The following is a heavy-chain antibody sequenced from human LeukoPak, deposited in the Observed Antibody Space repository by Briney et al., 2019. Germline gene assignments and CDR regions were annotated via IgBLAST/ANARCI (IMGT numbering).Heavy chain of an antibody. CDR3: ARGKRYSSSSAWFDP. V-gene: IGHV4-59*01. D-gene: IGHD6-6*01. Sequence: SETLSLTCTVSGGSISSYYWSWIRQLPGKGLEWIGYIYYSGSTNYNPSLKSRVTISVDTSKNQFSLKLSSVTAADTAVYYCARGKRYSSSSAWFDPWGQGTLVTVSS. CDR1: GGSISSYY. J-gene: IGHJ5*02. CDR2: IYYSGST.